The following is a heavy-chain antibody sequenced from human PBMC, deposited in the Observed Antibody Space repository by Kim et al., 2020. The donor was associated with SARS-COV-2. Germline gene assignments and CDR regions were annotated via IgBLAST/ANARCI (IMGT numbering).Heavy chain of an antibody. CDR2: ISSSSSYI. Sequence: GGSLRLSCAASGFTFSSYSMNWVRQAPGKGLEWVSSISSSSSYIYYADSVKGRFTISRDNAKNSLYLQMNSLRAEDTAVYYCARVEGQWAPGGMDVWGQGTTVTVSS. J-gene: IGHJ6*02. CDR1: GFTFSSYS. CDR3: ARVEGQWAPGGMDV. D-gene: IGHD6-19*01. V-gene: IGHV3-21*01.